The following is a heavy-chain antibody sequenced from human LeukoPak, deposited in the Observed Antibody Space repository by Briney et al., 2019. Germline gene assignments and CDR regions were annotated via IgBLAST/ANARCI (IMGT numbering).Heavy chain of an antibody. D-gene: IGHD3-3*01. CDR1: GDSIGGYY. Sequence: SETLSLNCTVFGDSIGGYYWSWIRQPPGKGLEWIGRIFRGGSTSYNPSLKSRLTMSMDTSKNQFSLQLTSVTAADTAVYYCARYDSRGSGSTQLEYWGQGILVTISS. V-gene: IGHV4-38-2*02. CDR2: IFRGGST. J-gene: IGHJ4*02. CDR3: ARYDSRGSGSTQLEY.